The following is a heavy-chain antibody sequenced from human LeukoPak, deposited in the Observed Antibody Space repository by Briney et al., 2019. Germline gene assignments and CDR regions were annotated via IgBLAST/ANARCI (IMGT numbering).Heavy chain of an antibody. CDR1: GGSFSGHY. CDR3: ARAAAVAGTGHFQH. D-gene: IGHD6-19*01. V-gene: IGHV4-59*11. J-gene: IGHJ1*01. CDR2: IYYSGST. Sequence: SETLSLTCAVSGGSFSGHYWSWIRQPPGKGLEWIGYIYYSGSTDYNPSLKSRVTISVDTSKNQFSLKLSSVTAADTAVYYCARAAAVAGTGHFQHWGQGTLVTVSS.